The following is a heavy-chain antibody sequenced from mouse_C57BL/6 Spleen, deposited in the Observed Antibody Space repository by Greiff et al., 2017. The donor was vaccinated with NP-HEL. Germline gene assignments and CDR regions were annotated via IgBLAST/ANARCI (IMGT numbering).Heavy chain of an antibody. Sequence: QVQLQQSGAELVRPGTSVKLSCKASGYTFTSYWIHWVKQRPGQGLEWIGVIDPSDSYTNYNQKFKGKATLTVDTSSSTAYMQLSSLTSEDSAVYYCARSRDYYGSSYAAMDYWGQGTSVTVSS. CDR3: ARSRDYYGSSYAAMDY. J-gene: IGHJ4*01. CDR1: GYTFTSYW. V-gene: IGHV1-59*01. CDR2: IDPSDSYT. D-gene: IGHD1-1*01.